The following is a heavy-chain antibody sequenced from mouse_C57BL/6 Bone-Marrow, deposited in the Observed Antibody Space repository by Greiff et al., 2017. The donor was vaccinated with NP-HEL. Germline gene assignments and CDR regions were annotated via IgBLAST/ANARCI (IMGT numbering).Heavy chain of an antibody. J-gene: IGHJ3*01. CDR1: GFTFSDYY. V-gene: IGHV5-12*01. D-gene: IGHD2-4*01. CDR3: ARQDYDWFAY. CDR2: ISNGGGST. Sequence: EVQLVESGGGLVQPGGSLKLSCAASGFTFSDYYMYWVRQTPEKRLEWVAYISNGGGSTYYPDTVKGRFTISRDNAKNTLYLQMSRLKSEDTAMYYCARQDYDWFAYWGQGTLVTVSA.